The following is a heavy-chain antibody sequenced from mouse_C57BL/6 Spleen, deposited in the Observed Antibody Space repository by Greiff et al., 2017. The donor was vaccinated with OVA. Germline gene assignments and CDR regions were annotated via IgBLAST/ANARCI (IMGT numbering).Heavy chain of an antibody. J-gene: IGHJ3*01. CDR3: ARHADYEGFAY. D-gene: IGHD2-4*01. V-gene: IGHV5-12*01. CDR1: GFTFSDYY. Sequence: EVKLVESGGGLVPPGGSLKLSCAASGFTFSDYYMYWVRQTPEKRLEWVAYISNGGGSTYYPDTVKGLFTISRDNAKNTLYLQMSRLKSKDTAMYYCARHADYEGFAYWGKGTLVTVSA. CDR2: ISNGGGST.